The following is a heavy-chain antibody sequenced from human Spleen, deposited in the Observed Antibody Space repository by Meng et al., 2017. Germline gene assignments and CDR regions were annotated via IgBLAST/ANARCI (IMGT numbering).Heavy chain of an antibody. D-gene: IGHD5-18*01. CDR3: ARVDTAMNPGSDFDY. J-gene: IGHJ4*02. Sequence: QVPLVQSWAEVQKPGASVKVSCKASGYTFSTYGISWVRQAPGQGLEWMGWITTYNGNTNYAQKFQGRVTMTTDTSTTTAYMELRSLRSDDTAVYYCARVDTAMNPGSDFDYWGQGTLVTVSS. V-gene: IGHV1-18*01. CDR1: GYTFSTYG. CDR2: ITTYNGNT.